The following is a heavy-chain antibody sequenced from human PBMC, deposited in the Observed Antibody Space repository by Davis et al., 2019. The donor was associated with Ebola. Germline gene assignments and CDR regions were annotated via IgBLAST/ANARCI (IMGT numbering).Heavy chain of an antibody. J-gene: IGHJ4*02. V-gene: IGHV1-3*01. CDR2: INAGNGNT. CDR1: GYTFTSYA. Sequence: AASVNVSCKASGYTFTSYAMHWVRQAPGQRLEWMGWINAGNGNTKYSQKFQGRVTITRDTSASTAYMELSSLRSEDTAVYYCARVRLRRQFDYWGQGTLVTVSS. D-gene: IGHD3-16*01. CDR3: ARVRLRRQFDY.